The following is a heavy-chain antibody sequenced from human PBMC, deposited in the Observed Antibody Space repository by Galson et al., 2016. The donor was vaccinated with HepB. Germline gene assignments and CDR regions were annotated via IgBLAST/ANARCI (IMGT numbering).Heavy chain of an antibody. D-gene: IGHD2-8*01. V-gene: IGHV3-23*01. CDR1: GFSFSGYA. CDR3: ARLDGLMVSESVRWGFDY. CDR2: IGASGDNT. Sequence: SLRLSCAASGFSFSGYAMSWVRQAPGKGLEWVSAIGASGDNTYYTDSVRGRFTVSKDMSNSTLYLQMNSLKAEDTAVYYCARLDGLMVSESVRWGFDYWGRGTLVTVSS. J-gene: IGHJ4*02.